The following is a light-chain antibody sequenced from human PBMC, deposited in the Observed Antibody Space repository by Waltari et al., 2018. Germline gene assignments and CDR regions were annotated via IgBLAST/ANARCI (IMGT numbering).Light chain of an antibody. CDR2: GAC. Sequence: TQSPATLSVSQGDTTFLPCRATQDVSTYVAWYRQLAGQAPRLLIYGACTRAPGIPARFSGSGSGTAFTLTIRSLQPEDFAVYYCQQYAKGPRTFGQGTKVEIK. CDR3: QQYAKGPRT. V-gene: IGKV3-15*01. J-gene: IGKJ1*01. CDR1: QDVSTY.